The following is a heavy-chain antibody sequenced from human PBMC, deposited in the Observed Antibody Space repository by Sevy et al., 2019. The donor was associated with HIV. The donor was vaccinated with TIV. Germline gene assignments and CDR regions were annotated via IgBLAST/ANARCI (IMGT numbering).Heavy chain of an antibody. D-gene: IGHD3-22*01. V-gene: IGHV1-2*02. Sequence: ASVKVSCKASGHTFTAYYMHWVRQAPGQGLEWMGWINTNSGATKYAQKFQDRVTMTSDTSISTVYMDLSRLRSDDTAFYFCARSGYYYGFDYWGQGTLVTVSS. CDR2: INTNSGAT. CDR3: ARSGYYYGFDY. J-gene: IGHJ4*02. CDR1: GHTFTAYY.